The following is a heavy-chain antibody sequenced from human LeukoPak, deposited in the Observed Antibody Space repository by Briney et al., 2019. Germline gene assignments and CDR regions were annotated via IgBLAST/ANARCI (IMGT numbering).Heavy chain of an antibody. CDR1: GGTFSSYA. J-gene: IGHJ4*02. V-gene: IGHV1-69*05. D-gene: IGHD3-9*01. Sequence: ASVKVSCKASGGTFSSYAISWVRQAPGQGLEWMGGIIPIFGTANYAQKFQGRVTMTRDTSTSTVYMELSSLRSEDTAVYYCARDRREVLRYFDWLSQGGAFGYWGQGTLVTVSS. CDR3: ARDRREVLRYFDWLSQGGAFGY. CDR2: IIPIFGTA.